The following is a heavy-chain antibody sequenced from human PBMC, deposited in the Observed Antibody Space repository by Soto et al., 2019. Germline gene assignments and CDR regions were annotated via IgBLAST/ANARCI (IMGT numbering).Heavy chain of an antibody. Sequence: GGSLRLSCAASGFTVSSNYMSWVRQAPGKGLEWVSVIYSGGSTYYADSVKGRFTISRHNSKKTLYLQMNSLRAEDTAVYYCARDAYCSSTSCYSDLYYMDVWGKGTTVTVSS. J-gene: IGHJ6*03. CDR2: IYSGGST. V-gene: IGHV3-53*04. CDR3: ARDAYCSSTSCYSDLYYMDV. D-gene: IGHD2-2*01. CDR1: GFTVSSNY.